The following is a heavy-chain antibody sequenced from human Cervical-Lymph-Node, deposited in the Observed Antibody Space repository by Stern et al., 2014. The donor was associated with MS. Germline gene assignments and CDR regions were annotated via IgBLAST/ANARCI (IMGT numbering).Heavy chain of an antibody. J-gene: IGHJ3*02. V-gene: IGHV2-26*01. CDR2: IFSNVEK. CDR3: ARMMQHLAGDAFDI. CDR1: GFSLSHVRMG. D-gene: IGHD6-13*01. Sequence: QITLKESGPVLVKPTETLTLTCTVSGFSLSHVRMGVSWIRQPPGKALEWLAQIFSNVEKSYTTYLTGRLTISQDHFTSPVILTMTHMDPADTATYYCARMMQHLAGDAFDIWGQGTMVSVSS.